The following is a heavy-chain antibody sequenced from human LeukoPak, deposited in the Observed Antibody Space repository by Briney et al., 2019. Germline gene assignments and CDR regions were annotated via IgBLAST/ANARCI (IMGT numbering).Heavy chain of an antibody. V-gene: IGHV4-34*01. CDR3: ARGAPYCSGGSCCGAMYGY. Sequence: SETLSLTCTVSGGSISSYYWSWIRQPPGKGLEWIGEINHSGSTNYNPSLKSRVTISVDTSKNQFSLKLSSVTAADTAVYYCARGAPYCSGGSCCGAMYGYWGQGTLVTVSS. J-gene: IGHJ4*02. D-gene: IGHD2-15*01. CDR2: INHSGST. CDR1: GGSISSYY.